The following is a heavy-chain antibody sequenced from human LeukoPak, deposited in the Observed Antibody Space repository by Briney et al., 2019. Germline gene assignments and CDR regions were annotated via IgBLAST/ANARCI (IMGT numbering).Heavy chain of an antibody. CDR2: IYYSGST. CDR3: ARVGLTYYDILTGYYTDTLFDY. CDR1: GGSISSYY. Sequence: SETLSLTCTVSGGSISSYYWSWIRQPPGKGLEWIGYIYYSGSTYYNPSLKSQVTISVDTSKNQFSLKLSSVTAADTAVYYCARVGLTYYDILTGYYTDTLFDYWGQGTLVTVSS. J-gene: IGHJ4*02. V-gene: IGHV4-59*01. D-gene: IGHD3-9*01.